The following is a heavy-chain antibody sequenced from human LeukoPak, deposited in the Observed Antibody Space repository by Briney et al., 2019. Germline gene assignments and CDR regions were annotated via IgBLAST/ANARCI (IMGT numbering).Heavy chain of an antibody. D-gene: IGHD4-11*01. J-gene: IGHJ4*02. CDR1: GFTFDDYA. CDR3: AKLWEDYGNDDY. CDR2: ISWNSGSI. V-gene: IGHV3-9*01. Sequence: GRSLRLSCAASGFTFDDYAMHWVRQAPGKGLEWVSGISWNSGSIGYADSVKGRFTISRDNAKNSLYLQMNSLRAEDTALYYCAKLWEDYGNDDYWGQGTLVTVSS.